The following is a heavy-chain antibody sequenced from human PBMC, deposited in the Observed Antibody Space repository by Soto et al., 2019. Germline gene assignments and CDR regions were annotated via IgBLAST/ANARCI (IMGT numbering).Heavy chain of an antibody. D-gene: IGHD3-16*01. CDR2: LSRGDER. CDR1: GAPITTTKW. J-gene: IGHJ6*02. CDR3: ATQTISYTWGV. V-gene: IGHV4-4*02. Sequence: QVQLQESGPGLVKPSETLSLTCTVSGAPITTTKWWAWVRLPPGKGLEWIGELSRGDERSSNPSLEGRFTMSLYKSSTHFSLKLTAVTAADTAIYYCATQTISYTWGVWGRGTSVTVSS.